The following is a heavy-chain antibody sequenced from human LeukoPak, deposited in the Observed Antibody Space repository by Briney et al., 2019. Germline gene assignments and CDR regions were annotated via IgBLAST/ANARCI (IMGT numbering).Heavy chain of an antibody. CDR1: GFTFSSYW. D-gene: IGHD5-18*01. V-gene: IGHV3-7*01. Sequence: GGSLRLSCAASGFTFSSYWMSWVRQAPGKGLEWVANIKQDGSEKYYVDSVKGRFTISRDNAKNSLYLQMNSLRAGDTAVYYCARVAGGYSYGYYLDYWGQGTLVTVSS. CDR2: IKQDGSEK. CDR3: ARVAGGYSYGYYLDY. J-gene: IGHJ4*02.